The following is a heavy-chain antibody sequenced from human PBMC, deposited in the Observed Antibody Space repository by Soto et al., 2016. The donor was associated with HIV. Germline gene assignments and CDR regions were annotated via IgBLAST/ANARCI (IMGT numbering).Heavy chain of an antibody. V-gene: IGHV4-39*01. D-gene: IGHD1-26*01. J-gene: IGHJ5*02. CDR2: IFHDGTT. Sequence: QVQLQESGPTLVKPSETLSLTCSVSGGSIGRSENYWGWIRQSPEKGLEWIGSIFHDGTTYYNPSLKTRVTVSVDTSKNQFSLRVNSVTAADTALYYCARRSGRSSNWFDPWGQGSLVTVSS. CDR3: ARRSGRSSNWFDP. CDR1: GGSIGRSENY.